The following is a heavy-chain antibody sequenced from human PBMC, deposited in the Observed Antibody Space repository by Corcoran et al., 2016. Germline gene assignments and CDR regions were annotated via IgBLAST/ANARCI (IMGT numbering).Heavy chain of an antibody. V-gene: IGHV3-48*04. J-gene: IGHJ3*02. D-gene: IGHD6-19*01. CDR3: AAYSSGWGGGGAFDI. Sequence: EVQLVESGGGLVQPGGSLRLSCAASGFTFSSYSMNWVRQAPGKGLEWVSYISSSSTIYYADSVKGRFTISRDNAKNSLYLQMNSLRAEDTAVYYCAAYSSGWGGGGAFDIWGQGTMVTVSS. CDR2: ISSSSTI. CDR1: GFTFSSYS.